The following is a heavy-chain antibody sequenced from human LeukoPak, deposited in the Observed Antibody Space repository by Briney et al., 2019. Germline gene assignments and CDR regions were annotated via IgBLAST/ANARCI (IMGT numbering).Heavy chain of an antibody. CDR1: GFTFSSYS. CDR2: ISSSSSYI. Sequence: GGSLRLSCAASGFTFSSYSMNWVRQAPGKGLEWVSSISSSSSYIYYADSVKGRFTISRDNSKNTLYLQMNSLRAEDTAVYYCAKDRYSGYGDLDYWGQGTLVTVSS. D-gene: IGHD5-12*01. CDR3: AKDRYSGYGDLDY. V-gene: IGHV3-21*01. J-gene: IGHJ4*02.